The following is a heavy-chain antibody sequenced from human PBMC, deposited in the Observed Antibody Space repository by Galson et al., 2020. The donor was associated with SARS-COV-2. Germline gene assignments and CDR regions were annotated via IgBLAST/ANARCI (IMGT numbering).Heavy chain of an antibody. D-gene: IGHD3-16*02. CDR1: GFTFSSYA. V-gene: IGHV3-30*01. Sequence: LSLTCAASGFTFSSYAMHWVRQAPGKGLEWVAVISYDGSNKYYADSVKGRFTISRDNSKNTLYLQMNSLRAEDTAVYYCARDPVITFGGVIVTDYYYYYMDVWGKGTTVTVSS. J-gene: IGHJ6*03. CDR3: ARDPVITFGGVIVTDYYYYYMDV. CDR2: ISYDGSNK.